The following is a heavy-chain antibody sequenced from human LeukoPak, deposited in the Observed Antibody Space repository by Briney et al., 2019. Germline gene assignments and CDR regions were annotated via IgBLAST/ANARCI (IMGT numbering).Heavy chain of an antibody. CDR1: RFTFSSIA. CDR3: AKDLGRYRNNFFDY. V-gene: IGHV3-23*01. D-gene: IGHD1-26*01. J-gene: IGHJ4*02. CDR2: ISGSGGGT. Sequence: GGSLRLSCAASRFTFSSIAMSWVRQAPDKGLEWVSTISGSGGGTYYADSVKGRFTISRDDSKNTLYLQMNSLRADDTAVYYCAKDLGRYRNNFFDYWGQGNLVTVSS.